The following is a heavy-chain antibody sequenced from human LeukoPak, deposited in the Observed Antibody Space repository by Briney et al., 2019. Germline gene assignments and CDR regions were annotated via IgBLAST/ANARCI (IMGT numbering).Heavy chain of an antibody. J-gene: IGHJ4*02. CDR3: ARDQNFDF. CDR1: GFTFSSYS. V-gene: IGHV3-21*01. CDR2: ISDSSTYI. Sequence: GGSLRLSCAASGFTFSSYSMNWVRLAPGKGLEWVSPISDSSTYIYYADSVKGRFTISRDNAKNSAYLQMNSLRAEDTAVYHCARDQNFDFWGQGTLVTVSS.